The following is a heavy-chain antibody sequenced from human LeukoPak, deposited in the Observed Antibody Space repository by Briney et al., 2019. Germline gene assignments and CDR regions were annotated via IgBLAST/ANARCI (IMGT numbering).Heavy chain of an antibody. CDR1: GFTFSSYA. V-gene: IGHV3-30-3*01. CDR3: ARGSHYGDFEFDY. CDR2: ISYDGSNK. J-gene: IGHJ4*02. D-gene: IGHD4-17*01. Sequence: PGRSLRLSCAASGFTFSSYAMHWVRQAPGKGLEWVAVISYDGSNKYYADSVKGRFTISRDNSKNTLYLQMNSLRAEDTAVYYCARGSHYGDFEFDYWGQGTLVTVSS.